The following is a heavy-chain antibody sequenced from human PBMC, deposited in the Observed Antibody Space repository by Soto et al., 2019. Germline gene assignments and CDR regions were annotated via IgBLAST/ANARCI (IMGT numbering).Heavy chain of an antibody. CDR1: GDSVSSNSAA. D-gene: IGHD6-13*01. CDR2: TYYRSKWYN. Sequence: KQSQTLSLTCAISGDSVSSNSAAWNWIRQSPSRGLEWLGRTYYRSKWYNDYAVSVKSRITINPDTSKNQFSLQLNSVTPEDTAVYYCARGWGAAAGTRWFDPWGQGTLVTVSS. CDR3: ARGWGAAAGTRWFDP. V-gene: IGHV6-1*01. J-gene: IGHJ5*02.